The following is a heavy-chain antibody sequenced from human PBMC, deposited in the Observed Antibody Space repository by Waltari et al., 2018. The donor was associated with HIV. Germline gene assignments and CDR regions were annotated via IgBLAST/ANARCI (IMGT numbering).Heavy chain of an antibody. J-gene: IGHJ4*02. CDR1: GGSINGYY. D-gene: IGHD3-10*01. Sequence: QVQLQESGPRLVKPSETLSLTCTVSGGSINGYYWNWIRQSPGKRLHWIGYVYYNETINYNPSLKSRVTISIDTSKTQFSLKLRSVTAADTAFYFCARGQNSGSDKYYFDYWGQGTLVTVSS. CDR2: VYYNETI. V-gene: IGHV4-59*01. CDR3: ARGQNSGSDKYYFDY.